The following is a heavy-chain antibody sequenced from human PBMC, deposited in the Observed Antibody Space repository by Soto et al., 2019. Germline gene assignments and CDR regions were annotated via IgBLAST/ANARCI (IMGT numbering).Heavy chain of an antibody. CDR2: ISAYNANT. Sequence: ASVKVSCKASGYTFTSYGISWVRQAPGQGPEWMGWISAYNANTNYAQKLQGRVTMTTDTSTSTSYMELRSLRADDTAVYFCARDRLGATGDYWGQGTLVTASS. CDR1: GYTFTSYG. CDR3: ARDRLGATGDY. J-gene: IGHJ4*02. V-gene: IGHV1-18*01. D-gene: IGHD1-26*01.